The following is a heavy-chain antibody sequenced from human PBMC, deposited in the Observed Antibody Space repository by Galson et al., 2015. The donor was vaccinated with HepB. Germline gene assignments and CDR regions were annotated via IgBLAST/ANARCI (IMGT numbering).Heavy chain of an antibody. J-gene: IGHJ5*02. Sequence: SVKVSCKASGYTFTSYGISWVRQAPGQGLEWMGWISAYNGNTNYAQKLQGRVTMTTDTSTSTAYMELRSLRSDDTAVYYCARDTSFSGSYLRGFDPWGQETLVTVSS. CDR2: ISAYNGNT. CDR3: ARDTSFSGSYLRGFDP. V-gene: IGHV1-18*04. CDR1: GYTFTSYG. D-gene: IGHD1-26*01.